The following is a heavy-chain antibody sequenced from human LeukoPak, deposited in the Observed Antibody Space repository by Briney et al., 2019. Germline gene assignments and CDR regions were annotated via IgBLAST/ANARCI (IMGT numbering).Heavy chain of an antibody. V-gene: IGHV4-61*02. D-gene: IGHD2-15*01. CDR1: GGSISSGSYY. J-gene: IGHJ5*02. CDR3: ARDGRDRDGNWFDP. Sequence: PSGTLSLTCTVSGGSISSGSYYWSWIRQPAGKGLEWIGRIYTSGSTNYNPSLKSRVTISVDTSKNQFSLKLSSVTAADTAVYYCARDGRDRDGNWFDPWGQGTLVTVSS. CDR2: IYTSGST.